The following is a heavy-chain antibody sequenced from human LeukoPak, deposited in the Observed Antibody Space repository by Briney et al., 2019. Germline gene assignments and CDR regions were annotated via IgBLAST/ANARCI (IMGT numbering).Heavy chain of an antibody. Sequence: GMSLRLSCAASGFSFSSFGMHWVRQAPGKGLEWVAVIWYDGRKKYYADSVKGRFTISRDNSKNTVYLQMNSLRAEDTAIYYCAKDQGRYGSYAAILDDWGQGTLVTVSS. CDR3: AKDQGRYGSYAAILDD. D-gene: IGHD1-26*01. V-gene: IGHV3-33*06. J-gene: IGHJ4*02. CDR1: GFSFSSFG. CDR2: IWYDGRKK.